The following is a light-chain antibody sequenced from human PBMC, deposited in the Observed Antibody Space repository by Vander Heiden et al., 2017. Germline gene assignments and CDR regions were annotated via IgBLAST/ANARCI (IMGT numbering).Light chain of an antibody. CDR3: NARDNSGNHVV. V-gene: IGLV3-19*01. CDR1: SLRNSY. J-gene: IGLJ2*01. Sequence: SCELTQDPAVSMALGQTVTTTCQVDSLRNSYGSWYQQEPGEAPVLVIYGKVNRPSGIPDRFSGSSSGNTASLTITGAQAEDEADYYCNARDNSGNHVVFGGGTKLTVL. CDR2: GKV.